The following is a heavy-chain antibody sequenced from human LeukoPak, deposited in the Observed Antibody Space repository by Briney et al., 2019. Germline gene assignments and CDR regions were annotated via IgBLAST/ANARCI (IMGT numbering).Heavy chain of an antibody. CDR3: ARDRFTQAYMDV. J-gene: IGHJ6*03. D-gene: IGHD3-3*01. V-gene: IGHV3-21*01. CDR2: ISSSSSYI. Sequence: GGSLRLSCAASGFTFSSYSMNWVRQAPGKGLEWVSSISSSSSYIYYADSVKGRFTISRDNAKNSLYLQMNSLRAEDTAVYYCARDRFTQAYMDVWGKGTTVTVSS. CDR1: GFTFSSYS.